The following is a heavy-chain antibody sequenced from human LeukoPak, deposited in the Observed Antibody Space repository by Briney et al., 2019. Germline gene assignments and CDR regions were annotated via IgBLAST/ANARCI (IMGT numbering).Heavy chain of an antibody. D-gene: IGHD3-10*01. CDR1: GFTFSSYG. V-gene: IGHV3-30*02. Sequence: GGSLRLSCAASGFTFSSYGMHWVRQAPGKGLEWVAFIRYDGSNKYYADSVKGRFTISRDNSKNTLYLQMNSLRAEDTAVYYCASKVEHYYGSGSYYKVSDYYYYMDVWGKGTTVTVSS. CDR2: IRYDGSNK. J-gene: IGHJ6*03. CDR3: ASKVEHYYGSGSYYKVSDYYYYMDV.